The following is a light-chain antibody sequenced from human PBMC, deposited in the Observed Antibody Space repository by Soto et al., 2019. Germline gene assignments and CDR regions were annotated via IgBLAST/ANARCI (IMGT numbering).Light chain of an antibody. J-gene: IGLJ3*02. Sequence: QSVLTQPPSVSAAPGQKVTISCSGSSSNIGNNYVSWYQQLPGTAPKLLIYENNKRPSGIPDRFSGSKSGTSATLGITGLQTGDEADYYCGTWDSSLSDGRVFGGGTQLTVL. CDR1: SSNIGNNY. V-gene: IGLV1-51*02. CDR2: ENN. CDR3: GTWDSSLSDGRV.